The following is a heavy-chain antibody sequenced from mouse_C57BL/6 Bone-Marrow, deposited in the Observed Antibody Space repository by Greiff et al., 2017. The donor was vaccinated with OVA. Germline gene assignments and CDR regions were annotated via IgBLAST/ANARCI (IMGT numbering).Heavy chain of an antibody. Sequence: EVQVVESGGGLVKPGGSLKLSCAASGFTFSSYAMSWVRQTPEKRLEWVATISDGGSYTYYPDNVKGRFTISRDNAKNNLYLQMSHLKSEDTAMYYCARDPQTGTAMDYWGQGTSVTVSS. CDR2: ISDGGSYT. D-gene: IGHD4-1*01. J-gene: IGHJ4*01. V-gene: IGHV5-4*01. CDR3: ARDPQTGTAMDY. CDR1: GFTFSSYA.